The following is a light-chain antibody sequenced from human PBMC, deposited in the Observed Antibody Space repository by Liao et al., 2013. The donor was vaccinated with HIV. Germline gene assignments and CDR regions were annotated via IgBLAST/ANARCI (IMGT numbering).Light chain of an antibody. CDR3: QVCDSSSDHWL. CDR2: YYS. Sequence: SYELTQPPSVSVAPGETARITCGGNNIGSETVHWYQQKPGQAPVLVIYYYSDRASGIPERFSGSTSGNTATLTISRVEAGDEADYYCQVCDSSSDHWLFGGGTRLTVL. J-gene: IGLJ2*01. CDR1: NIGSET. V-gene: IGLV3-21*01.